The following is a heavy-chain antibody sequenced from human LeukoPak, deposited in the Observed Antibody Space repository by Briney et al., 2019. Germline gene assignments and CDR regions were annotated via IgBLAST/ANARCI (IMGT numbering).Heavy chain of an antibody. Sequence: GGSLRLSCAASGFTFSSYSMSWVRQAPGKGLEWVSHISSGSSIVYYADSVKGRFTISRDNAKNSLYLQMNSLRAEDTAVSYCARALRFRYSSSWGQGTLVTVSS. V-gene: IGHV3-48*04. CDR1: GFTFSSYS. J-gene: IGHJ4*02. CDR3: ARALRFRYSSS. D-gene: IGHD6-13*01. CDR2: ISSGSSIV.